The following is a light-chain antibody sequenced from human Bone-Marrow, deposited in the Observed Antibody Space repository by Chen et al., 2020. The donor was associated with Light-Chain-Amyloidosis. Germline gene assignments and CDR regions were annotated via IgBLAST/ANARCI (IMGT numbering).Light chain of an antibody. CDR1: QTISSNY. CDR2: GSS. CDR3: QQYGTSPLT. V-gene: IGKV3-20*01. J-gene: IGKJ4*01. Sequence: IVLTQSPGTLSLSPGEGANLSCRASQTISSNYLTWYQQKFGQAHRLLIYGSSSRATGIPDRFTCSGSGTDFPLTINRLEPEDFAMYYCQQYGTSPLTFGGGTKVEIK.